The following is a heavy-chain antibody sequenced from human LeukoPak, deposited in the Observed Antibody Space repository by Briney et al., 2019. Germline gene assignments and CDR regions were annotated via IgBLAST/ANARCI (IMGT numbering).Heavy chain of an antibody. D-gene: IGHD2-8*02. J-gene: IGHJ3*02. CDR1: GFTVSLYY. Sequence: GGSLRLSCAASGFTVSLYYMTWVRQAPGKGLEWVSVIYSGGPTYYADSVKGRFTISRDNSKNTVYLQMNSLRGEDAAVYFCARGWVVATGGFDMWGQGTMVTVSS. CDR3: ARGWVVATGGFDM. CDR2: IYSGGPT. V-gene: IGHV3-53*01.